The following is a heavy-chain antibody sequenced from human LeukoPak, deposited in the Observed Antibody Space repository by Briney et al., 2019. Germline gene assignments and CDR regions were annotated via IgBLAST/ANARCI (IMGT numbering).Heavy chain of an antibody. D-gene: IGHD3-16*01. V-gene: IGHV3-30*18. Sequence: GGSLRLSCAASGFAFNSHGMHWVRQAPGKGLEWLAIISHDGSNTYYADSVKGRITISRDNSKNTLYLQMNSLRAEDTAVYYCAKVRWGSDNALDSWGQGTLVTASS. CDR2: ISHDGSNT. J-gene: IGHJ4*02. CDR1: GFAFNSHG. CDR3: AKVRWGSDNALDS.